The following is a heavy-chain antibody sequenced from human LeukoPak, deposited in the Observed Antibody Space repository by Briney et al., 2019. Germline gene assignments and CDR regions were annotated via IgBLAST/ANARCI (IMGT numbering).Heavy chain of an antibody. CDR1: GYTFTSYG. J-gene: IGHJ4*02. D-gene: IGHD6-13*01. CDR2: ISAYNGST. Sequence: ASVKVSCKASGYTFTSYGISWVRQAPGQGLEWMGWISAYNGSTNYAQKLQGRVTMTTDTSTSTAYMELRSLRSDDTAVYYCARAGRRQQLVPYDYWGQGTLVTVSS. V-gene: IGHV1-18*01. CDR3: ARAGRRQQLVPYDY.